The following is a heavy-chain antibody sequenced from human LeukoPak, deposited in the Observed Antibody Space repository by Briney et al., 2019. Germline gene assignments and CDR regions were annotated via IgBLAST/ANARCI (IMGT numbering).Heavy chain of an antibody. CDR1: GYSFTSYW. Sequence: GESLKISCKGSGYSFTSYWIGWVRQMPGKGLEWIGIIYPGDSDTRYSPSFEGQVTIPADKSISTAYLQWSSLKASDTAMYYCARHLSHLSGLRNNWFDPWGQGTLVTVSS. D-gene: IGHD5-12*01. CDR2: IYPGDSDT. J-gene: IGHJ5*02. V-gene: IGHV5-51*01. CDR3: ARHLSHLSGLRNNWFDP.